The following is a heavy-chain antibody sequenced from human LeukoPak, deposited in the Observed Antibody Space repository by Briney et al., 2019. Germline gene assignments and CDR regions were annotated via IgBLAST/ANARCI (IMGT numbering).Heavy chain of an antibody. Sequence: GGSLRLSCAASGFTFSDYYMSWIRQAPGKGLEWVSYISSSGSTIYYADPVKGRFTISRDDAKNSLYLQMNSLRAEDTALYYCARGMYYYDSSGYNWFDPWGQGTLATVSS. CDR1: GFTFSDYY. J-gene: IGHJ5*02. D-gene: IGHD3-22*01. CDR2: ISSSGSTI. V-gene: IGHV3-11*01. CDR3: ARGMYYYDSSGYNWFDP.